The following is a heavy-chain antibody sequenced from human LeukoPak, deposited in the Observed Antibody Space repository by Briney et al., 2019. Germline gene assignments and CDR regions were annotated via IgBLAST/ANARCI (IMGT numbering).Heavy chain of an antibody. CDR1: GYTFTSYG. Sequence: ASVKVSCKASGYTFTSYGISWVRQAPGQGLEWMGWISAYNGNTNYAQKLQGRVTMTTDKSTSTAYMELSSLRSEDTAVYYCARDWAGFGELKFSFDPWGQGTLVTVSS. CDR2: ISAYNGNT. J-gene: IGHJ5*02. V-gene: IGHV1-18*01. CDR3: ARDWAGFGELKFSFDP. D-gene: IGHD3-10*01.